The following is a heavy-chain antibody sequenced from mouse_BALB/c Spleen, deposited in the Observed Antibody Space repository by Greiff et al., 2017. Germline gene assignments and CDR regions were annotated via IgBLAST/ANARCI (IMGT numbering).Heavy chain of an antibody. CDR1: GFTFSSYA. CDR2: ISSGGSYT. J-gene: IGHJ4*01. Sequence: EVKLMESGGGLVKPGGSLKLSCAASGFTFSSYAMSWVRQTPEKRLEWVATISSGGSYTYYPDSVKGRFTISRDNAKNTLYLQMSSLRSEDTAMYYCARHQSYYYAMDYWGQGTSVTVSS. CDR3: ARHQSYYYAMDY. V-gene: IGHV5-9-3*01.